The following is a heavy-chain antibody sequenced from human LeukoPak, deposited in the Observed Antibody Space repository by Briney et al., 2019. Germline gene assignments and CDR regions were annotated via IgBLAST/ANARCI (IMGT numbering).Heavy chain of an antibody. D-gene: IGHD2-2*01. CDR1: GFTFSSYA. J-gene: IGHJ5*02. V-gene: IGHV3-23*01. CDR3: AKMGCSSTSCYARWFDP. CDR2: ISGSGGST. Sequence: PEGSLRLSRAASGFTFSSYAMSWVRQAPGKGLEGVSAISGSGGSTYYADSVKGRFTISRDNSKNTLYLQMNSLRAEDTAVYYCAKMGCSSTSCYARWFDPWGQGTLVTVSS.